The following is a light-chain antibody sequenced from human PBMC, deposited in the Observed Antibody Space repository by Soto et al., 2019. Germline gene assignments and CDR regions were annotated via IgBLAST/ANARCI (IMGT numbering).Light chain of an antibody. J-gene: IGKJ1*01. Sequence: DVVMTQSPLSLPVTLGQPSSISCSSRQSLIHSDGSTYLNWFQQRPGQSPRRLIYEVSDRDSGVPDTFSGRGSGTDFTLEISRVEAEVVGVYYCMQGKHWPRTFGQPTEVEI. CDR3: MQGKHWPRT. CDR1: QSLIHSDGSTY. V-gene: IGKV2-30*02. CDR2: EVS.